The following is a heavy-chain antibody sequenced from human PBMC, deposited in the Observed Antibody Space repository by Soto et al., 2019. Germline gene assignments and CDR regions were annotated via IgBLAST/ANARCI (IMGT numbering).Heavy chain of an antibody. CDR3: AQYSSTGADGYKLDF. J-gene: IGHJ4*02. Sequence: SETLSLTCTISGGSINGYYWSWIRQPPGKGLEWIGYVYYTGTTKYNPSLESRVSISADTSKNQFSLRVTSVTAADTAVYYCAQYSSTGADGYKLDFWGQGILVTVSS. D-gene: IGHD2-2*01. V-gene: IGHV4-59*01. CDR2: VYYTGTT. CDR1: GGSINGYY.